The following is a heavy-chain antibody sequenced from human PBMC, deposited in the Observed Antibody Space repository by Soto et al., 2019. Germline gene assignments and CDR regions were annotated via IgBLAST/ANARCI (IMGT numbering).Heavy chain of an antibody. J-gene: IGHJ5*02. V-gene: IGHV1-3*01. Sequence: QVQVVQSGAEVKKPGASVSVSCKTSGYSFTSRAMQWVRQAPGETLEWMAWINPGNGNTKYSQKHQGRVSETREISTSTVYMDMSSMTIEDTAVCYGVLRWFDPWGQGTRVTVTS. D-gene: IGHD3-10*01. CDR2: INPGNGNT. CDR1: GYSFTSRA. CDR3: VLRWFDP.